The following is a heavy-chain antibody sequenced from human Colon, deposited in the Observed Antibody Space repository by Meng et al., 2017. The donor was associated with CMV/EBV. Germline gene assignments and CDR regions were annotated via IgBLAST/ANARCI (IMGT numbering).Heavy chain of an antibody. CDR3: AHRPPSAPRLRWLSWFDP. D-gene: IGHD4-23*01. Sequence: QVQTEQSGAEVKKPGSSGKVSCKASKGNFTSYPISWVRQGPGQGVEWVGGIITISGTTDYAQKFQGRVTITADESTSTAYMKLSNLRSEDTAIYYCAHRPPSAPRLRWLSWFDPWGPGTLVTVSS. V-gene: IGHV1-69*12. CDR2: IITISGTT. CDR1: KGNFTSYP. J-gene: IGHJ5*02.